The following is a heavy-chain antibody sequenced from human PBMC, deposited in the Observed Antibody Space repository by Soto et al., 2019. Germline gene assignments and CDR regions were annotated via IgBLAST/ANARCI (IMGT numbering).Heavy chain of an antibody. CDR2: IHYSGST. D-gene: IGHD3-3*02. Sequence: QVQLQQSGPGLVKPSETLSLTCIVYGDSISGYSWSWIRQSPGKGLEWIGYIHYSGSTNYNPSLKTRDTLTVQTSKNPCSLTLISVTGADTAVYYGAGHEDWAHFFDYWGQGTLVTVSS. V-gene: IGHV4-59*08. CDR1: GDSISGYS. CDR3: AGHEDWAHFFDY. J-gene: IGHJ4*02.